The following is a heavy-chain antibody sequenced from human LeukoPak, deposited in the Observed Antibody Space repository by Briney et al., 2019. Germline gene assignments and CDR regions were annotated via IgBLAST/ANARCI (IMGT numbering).Heavy chain of an antibody. V-gene: IGHV1-8*01. Sequence: ASVKVSCKASGYTFTSYDINWVRQATGQGLGWMGWMNPNSGNTGYAQKFQGRVSMTRNTSISTAYMELSSLRSEDTAVYYCARLYQVQLERLLDYWGQGTLVTVSS. D-gene: IGHD1-1*01. CDR3: ARLYQVQLERLLDY. CDR2: MNPNSGNT. CDR1: GYTFTSYD. J-gene: IGHJ4*02.